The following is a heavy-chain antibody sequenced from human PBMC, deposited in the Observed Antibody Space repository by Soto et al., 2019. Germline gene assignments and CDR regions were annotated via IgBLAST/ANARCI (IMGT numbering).Heavy chain of an antibody. CDR1: EFSFRSYA. D-gene: IGHD3-22*01. CDR3: AKDQNYDSSGYYYVGYFDY. CDR2: ISGNGGSK. J-gene: IGHJ4*02. Sequence: EVQLLESGGGLVQPGGSLRLSCEASEFSFRSYAMGWVRQAPGKGLEWVSTISGNGGSKYYADSVKGRFTISRDNSKNTLYLQMNSLRAEDTAVYYCAKDQNYDSSGYYYVGYFDYWGQGTLVAVSS. V-gene: IGHV3-23*01.